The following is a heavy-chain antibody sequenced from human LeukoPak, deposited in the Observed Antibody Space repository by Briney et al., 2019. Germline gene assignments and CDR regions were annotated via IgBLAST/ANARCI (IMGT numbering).Heavy chain of an antibody. D-gene: IGHD4-17*01. V-gene: IGHV1-2*02. Sequence: ASVKVSCKASGYTFTGYYMHWVRQAPGQGLEWMGWINPNSGGTNYAQKFQGRVTMTRDTSISTAYMDLSRLRSDDTAVYYCARSGGPAMTTVTTGYYYYGMDVWGQGTTVTVSS. CDR1: GYTFTGYY. CDR2: INPNSGGT. CDR3: ARSGGPAMTTVTTGYYYYGMDV. J-gene: IGHJ6*02.